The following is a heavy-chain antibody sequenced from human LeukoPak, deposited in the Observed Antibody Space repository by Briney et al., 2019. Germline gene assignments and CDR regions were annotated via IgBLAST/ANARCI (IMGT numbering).Heavy chain of an antibody. CDR1: GFTFSSYS. CDR2: ISSSSSYI. J-gene: IGHJ4*02. CDR3: ARVTGLAAAGDPFDY. Sequence: PGGSLRLSCAASGFTFSSYSMNWVRQAPGKGLEWVSSISSSSSYIYYADSVKGRFTISRDNAKNSLYLQMSSLRAEDTAVYYCARVTGLAAAGDPFDYWGQGTLVTVSS. D-gene: IGHD6-13*01. V-gene: IGHV3-21*01.